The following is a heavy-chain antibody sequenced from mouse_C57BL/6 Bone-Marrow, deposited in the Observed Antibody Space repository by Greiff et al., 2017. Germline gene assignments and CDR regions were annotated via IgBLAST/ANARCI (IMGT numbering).Heavy chain of an antibody. CDR2: ILPGSGST. J-gene: IGHJ3*01. CDR3: AGEGGYYGSSWPY. Sequence: QVQLQQSGAELMKPGASVKLSCKATGYTFTGYWIEWVKQRPGHGLEWIGEILPGSGSTNYNEKFKGKATFTADKSSNPAYMQLSSLTTEGSAIYDCAGEGGYYGSSWPYWGRGTLVTVSA. D-gene: IGHD1-1*01. CDR1: GYTFTGYW. V-gene: IGHV1-9*01.